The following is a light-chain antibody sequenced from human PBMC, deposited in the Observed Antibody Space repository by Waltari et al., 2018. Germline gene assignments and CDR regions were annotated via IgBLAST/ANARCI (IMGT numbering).Light chain of an antibody. CDR1: SANSVAGYG. CDR3: QSYDSSLRGFYV. J-gene: IGLJ1*01. V-gene: IGLV1-40*02. CDR2: DNT. Sequence: SVVPHSPSLFGAPGQRVTLSCPGSSANSVAGYGVPWYQQFPGTAPKLLIYDNTNRPSGVPARFSGSKSGTSASLAITGLQAEDEADYYCQSYDSSLRGFYVFGTGTKVTV.